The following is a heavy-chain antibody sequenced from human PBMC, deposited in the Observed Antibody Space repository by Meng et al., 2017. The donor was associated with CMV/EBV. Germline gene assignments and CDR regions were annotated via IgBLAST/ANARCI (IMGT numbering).Heavy chain of an antibody. Sequence: GGSLRLSCAASGFTFSSYAMHWVRQAPGKGLEWVAVISYDGSNKYYADSVKGRFTISRDNSKNTLYLQMNSLRAEDTAVYYCARGSHYYYYGMDVWGQGTTVTVS. CDR3: ARGSHYYYYGMDV. CDR2: ISYDGSNK. J-gene: IGHJ6*02. V-gene: IGHV3-30*04. CDR1: GFTFSSYA.